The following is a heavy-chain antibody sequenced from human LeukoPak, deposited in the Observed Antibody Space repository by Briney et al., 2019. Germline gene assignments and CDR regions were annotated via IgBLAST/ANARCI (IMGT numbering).Heavy chain of an antibody. J-gene: IGHJ3*02. CDR3: AREPPRNYDFWSGYMEGAFDI. CDR2: IYYSGSTNSRST. D-gene: IGHD3-3*01. Sequence: PSETLSLTCTVSGGSISSFYWSWLRQPPGKGLEWIGYIYYSGSTNSRSTNYNPSLKSRVTISVDTSQNQFSLKLSSVTAADTAVYYCAREPPRNYDFWSGYMEGAFDIWGQGTMVTVSS. V-gene: IGHV4-59*01. CDR1: GGSISSFY.